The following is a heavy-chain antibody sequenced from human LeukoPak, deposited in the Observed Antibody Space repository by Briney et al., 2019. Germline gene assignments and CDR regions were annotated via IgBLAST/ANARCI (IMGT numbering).Heavy chain of an antibody. Sequence: PGGSLRLSCAASGFTFSDYYMSWIRQAPGKGLEWVSYISSSGSTIYYADSVKGRFTISRDNAKNSLYLQMNSLRAEDTAGYYCARGVRRYVWGSYRPPPDYWGQGTLVTVSS. CDR2: ISSSGSTI. V-gene: IGHV3-11*01. CDR3: ARGVRRYVWGSYRPPPDY. J-gene: IGHJ4*02. CDR1: GFTFSDYY. D-gene: IGHD3-16*02.